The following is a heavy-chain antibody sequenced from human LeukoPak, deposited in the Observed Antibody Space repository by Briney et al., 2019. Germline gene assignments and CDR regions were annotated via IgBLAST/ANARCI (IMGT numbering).Heavy chain of an antibody. D-gene: IGHD2-15*01. CDR2: IIYSGTT. CDR3: ARGYHGGDF. J-gene: IGHJ4*02. V-gene: IGHV4-59*01. Sequence: PSETLSLTCTVSGGPISSYYWSWIRQPPGKGLEWIGYIIYSGTTNYNPSLKSRLTISVDTSKNQFSLKLSSATAADTAVYYCARGYHGGDFWGQGTLVTVSS. CDR1: GGPISSYY.